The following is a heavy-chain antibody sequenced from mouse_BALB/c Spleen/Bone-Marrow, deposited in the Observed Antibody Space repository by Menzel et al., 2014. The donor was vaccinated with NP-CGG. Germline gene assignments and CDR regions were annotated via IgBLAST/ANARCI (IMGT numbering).Heavy chain of an antibody. CDR3: TRGGNWEDFDY. CDR2: ISSGSSPI. Sequence: EVMLVESGGGLVQPGGSRKLSCAASGFTFSSFGMHWVRQAPEKGLEWVAYISSGSSPIFYADTVKGRFTISRDNPKNTLFLQMNSLRSEDTAMYYCTRGGNWEDFDYWGQGTTLTVSS. CDR1: GFTFSSFG. D-gene: IGHD4-1*01. V-gene: IGHV5-17*02. J-gene: IGHJ2*01.